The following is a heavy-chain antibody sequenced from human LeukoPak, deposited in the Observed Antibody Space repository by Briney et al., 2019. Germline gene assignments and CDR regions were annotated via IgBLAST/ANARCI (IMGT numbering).Heavy chain of an antibody. CDR2: ISSSGSDI. D-gene: IGHD6-13*01. J-gene: IGHJ4*02. CDR3: ARSKRKTDSRLVASAGDF. V-gene: IGHV3-21*05. CDR1: GFTFSSYN. Sequence: GGSLRLSCAASGFTFSSYNMNWVRQAPGKGLEWISYISSSGSDIYYADSVKGRFTPSRDNANNSLYLQMNSLRAEDTAVYYCARSKRKTDSRLVASAGDFWGQGTLVTVSS.